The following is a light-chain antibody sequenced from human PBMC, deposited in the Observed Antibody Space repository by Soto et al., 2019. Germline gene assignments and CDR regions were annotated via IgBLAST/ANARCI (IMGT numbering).Light chain of an antibody. Sequence: EIVMTQSPATLPVSPGERATLSCRASQSVSSNLAWYQQKPGQAPRLLIYGASTRATGIPARFSGSGSGTEFTLTISSLQSEDFAVYYCQQYNNWSSITFGQGTRLEIK. CDR2: GAS. V-gene: IGKV3-15*01. CDR1: QSVSSN. J-gene: IGKJ5*01. CDR3: QQYNNWSSIT.